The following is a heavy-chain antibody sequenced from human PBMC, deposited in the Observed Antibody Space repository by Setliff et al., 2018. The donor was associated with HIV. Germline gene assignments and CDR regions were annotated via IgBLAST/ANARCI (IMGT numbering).Heavy chain of an antibody. CDR3: ARDLPELTGRSFDP. D-gene: IGHD7-27*01. CDR1: GGSISGYF. Sequence: KASETLSLTCNVSGGSISGYFWTWIRQPAGKGLEWIGRIYTSGSTNYNPPLKGRLSMSIDTSNNHFSLRLTSVTAADTAVYYCARDLPELTGRSFDPWGQGIQVTVSS. J-gene: IGHJ5*02. CDR2: IYTSGST. V-gene: IGHV4-4*07.